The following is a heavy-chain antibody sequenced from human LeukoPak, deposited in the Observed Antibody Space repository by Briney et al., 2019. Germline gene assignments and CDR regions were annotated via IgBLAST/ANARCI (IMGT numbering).Heavy chain of an antibody. D-gene: IGHD6-19*01. Sequence: SETLSLTCTVSGVSISSYYWSWIRQPPGKGLEWIGYIYYSGSTNYNPSLKSRVTISVDTSKNQFSLKLSSVTAADTAVYYCARDLYGSGWYGSYYYYGMDVWGQGTLVTVSS. V-gene: IGHV4-59*01. J-gene: IGHJ6*02. CDR1: GVSISSYY. CDR2: IYYSGST. CDR3: ARDLYGSGWYGSYYYYGMDV.